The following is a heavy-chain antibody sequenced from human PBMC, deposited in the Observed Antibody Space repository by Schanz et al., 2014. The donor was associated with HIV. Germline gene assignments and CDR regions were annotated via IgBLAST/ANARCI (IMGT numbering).Heavy chain of an antibody. CDR1: GFTFSSYA. CDR2: ISGSISTT. J-gene: IGHJ6*02. CDR3: AKIRGTRGAYDGMDV. D-gene: IGHD3-10*01. Sequence: EVQLLESGGGLVQPGGSLRLSCAASGFTFSSYAMSWVRQAPGKGLEWVSAISGSISTTFYADSVKGRFTISRDNSKNTMFLQMNSLRVEDTAIYYCAKIRGTRGAYDGMDVWGQGTTVTVSS. V-gene: IGHV3-23*01.